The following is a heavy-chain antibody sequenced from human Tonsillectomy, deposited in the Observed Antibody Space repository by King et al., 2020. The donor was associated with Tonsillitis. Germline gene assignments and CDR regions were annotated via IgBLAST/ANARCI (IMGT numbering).Heavy chain of an antibody. Sequence: VQLVESGGGLVKPGGSLRLSCAASGFTFSSYSMNWVRQAPGKGLEWVSSISSSSSYIYYAESVKGRFTIARDNAKNSLYLQMNSLRAEDTAGYYCARDVPYSYCGGDCYAFDYWGQGTLFTVSS. V-gene: IGHV3-21*01. D-gene: IGHD2-21*02. J-gene: IGHJ4*02. CDR3: ARDVPYSYCGGDCYAFDY. CDR1: GFTFSSYS. CDR2: ISSSSSYI.